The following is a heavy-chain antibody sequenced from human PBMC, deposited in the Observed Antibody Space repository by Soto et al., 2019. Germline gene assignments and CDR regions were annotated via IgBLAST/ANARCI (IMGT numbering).Heavy chain of an antibody. J-gene: IGHJ4*02. V-gene: IGHV3-30*03. Sequence: GGSLRLSCAASGFKFSYYGMHWVRQAPGRGLEWVAVISPDGSNKYSADSVKGRFTISRDNSKNTLYLQMNSLRAEDTAVYYCARVGGGSTYEILLEHILEYWGQGTLVTVSS. CDR1: GFKFSYYG. CDR2: ISPDGSNK. CDR3: ARVGGGSTYEILLEHILEY. D-gene: IGHD3-16*01.